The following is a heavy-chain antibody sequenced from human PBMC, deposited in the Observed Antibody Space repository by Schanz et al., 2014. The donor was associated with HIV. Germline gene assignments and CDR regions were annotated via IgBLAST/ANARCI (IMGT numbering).Heavy chain of an antibody. Sequence: QVQLVESGGGVVQPGRSLRLSCAASGFIFSRSGMHWVRQAPGKGLEWVAVISYDGNNKYYADSVKGRFTISRDNSKNTLYLQINSLRAEDTAVYYCARGGIWEWDQPDFDYWGQGTLVTVSS. V-gene: IGHV3-30*19. D-gene: IGHD2-15*01. J-gene: IGHJ4*02. CDR3: ARGGIWEWDQPDFDY. CDR2: ISYDGNNK. CDR1: GFIFSRSG.